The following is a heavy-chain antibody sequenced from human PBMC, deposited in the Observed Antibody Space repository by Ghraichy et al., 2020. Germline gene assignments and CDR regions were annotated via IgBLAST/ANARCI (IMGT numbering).Heavy chain of an antibody. CDR1: GFTFSSYA. CDR3: VKGGGWQWLAPSKNFDY. CDR2: ISSNGGST. V-gene: IGHV3-64D*06. D-gene: IGHD6-19*01. J-gene: IGHJ4*02. Sequence: GGSLRLSCSASGFTFSSYAMHWVRQAPGKGLEYVSAISSNGGSTYYADSVKGRFTISRDNSKNTLYLQMSSLRAEDTAVYYCVKGGGWQWLAPSKNFDYWGQGTLVTVSS.